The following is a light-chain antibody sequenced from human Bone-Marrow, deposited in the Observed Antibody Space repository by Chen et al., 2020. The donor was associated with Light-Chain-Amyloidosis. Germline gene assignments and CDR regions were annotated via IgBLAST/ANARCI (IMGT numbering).Light chain of an antibody. CDR3: SSYTITNTLI. J-gene: IGLJ1*01. CDR2: EVT. V-gene: IGLV2-14*01. CDR1: SRVVGGDNH. Sequence: QSALPQPASVSGSPGQSITISCTGTSRVVGGDNHVSGYQQGPDKAPKLMSYEVTTRPSWVPDPCSGSESDATASLSISGLQTEAEADYFCSSYTITNTLIFGSGTRVTVL.